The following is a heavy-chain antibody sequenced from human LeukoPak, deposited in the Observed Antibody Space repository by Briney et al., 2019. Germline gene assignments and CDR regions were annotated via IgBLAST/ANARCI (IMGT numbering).Heavy chain of an antibody. Sequence: PGGSLRLSCAASGFTFSSYAMHWVRQAPGKGLEGVAVISYDGSNKYYADSVKGRFTISRDNSKNTLYLKMNSLRAEDTAVYYCARDQILGYCSSTSCSIAPYYYYGMDVWGKGTTVTVSS. CDR1: GFTFSSYA. CDR2: ISYDGSNK. V-gene: IGHV3-30*04. J-gene: IGHJ6*04. D-gene: IGHD2-2*01. CDR3: ARDQILGYCSSTSCSIAPYYYYGMDV.